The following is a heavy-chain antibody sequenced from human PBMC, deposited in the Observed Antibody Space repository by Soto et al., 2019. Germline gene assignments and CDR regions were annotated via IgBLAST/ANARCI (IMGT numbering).Heavy chain of an antibody. Sequence: ASVKVSCKASGYTFTSYYMHWVRQAPGRGLEWMGIINPSGGSTSYAQKFQGRVTMTRDTSTSTVYMELSSLRSEDTAVYYCARDRETATLVYYGMDVWGQGTTVTVSS. D-gene: IGHD5-18*01. CDR3: ARDRETATLVYYGMDV. J-gene: IGHJ6*02. CDR1: GYTFTSYY. V-gene: IGHV1-46*01. CDR2: INPSGGST.